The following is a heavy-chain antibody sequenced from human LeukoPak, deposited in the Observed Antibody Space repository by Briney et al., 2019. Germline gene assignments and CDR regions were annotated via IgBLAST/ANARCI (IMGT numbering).Heavy chain of an antibody. CDR2: FDPEDGET. J-gene: IGHJ6*03. CDR3: ASPAYYDILTGYSSYYMDV. V-gene: IGHV1-24*01. CDR1: GYALTELS. Sequence: ASVKVSCKVSGYALTELSMHWVRQAPGKGLEWMGGFDPEDGETIYAQKFQGRVTMTEDTSTDTAYMELSSLRSEDTAVYYCASPAYYDILTGYSSYYMDVWGKGTTVTVSS. D-gene: IGHD3-9*01.